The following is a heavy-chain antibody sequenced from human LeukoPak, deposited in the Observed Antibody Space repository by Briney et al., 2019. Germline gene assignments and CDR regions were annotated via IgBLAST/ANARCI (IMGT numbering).Heavy chain of an antibody. CDR1: GFTFSSYS. V-gene: IGHV3-21*01. J-gene: IGHJ4*02. CDR2: ISSSSSYI. D-gene: IGHD6-19*01. Sequence: SGGSLRLSCAASGFTFSSYSMTWVRQAPGKGLEWVSSISSSSSYIYYADSVKGRFTISRDNAKNSLYLQMNSLRAEDTAVYYCARALYLGIAVAGTTCDYWGQGTLVTVSS. CDR3: ARALYLGIAVAGTTCDY.